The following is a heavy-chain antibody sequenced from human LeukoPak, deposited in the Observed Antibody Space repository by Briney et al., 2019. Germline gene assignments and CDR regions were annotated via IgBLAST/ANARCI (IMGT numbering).Heavy chain of an antibody. J-gene: IGHJ4*02. V-gene: IGHV3-21*01. Sequence: GGSLRLSCAASGFTFSSYNMNWVRQAPGTGLEWVSSISSSSYIYYADSLKGRFTISRDNAQNSLYLQMNSLRAEDTAVYYCARGRGGSQSPIDYWGQGTLVTVSS. CDR1: GFTFSSYN. CDR3: ARGRGGSQSPIDY. D-gene: IGHD5-24*01. CDR2: ISSSSYI.